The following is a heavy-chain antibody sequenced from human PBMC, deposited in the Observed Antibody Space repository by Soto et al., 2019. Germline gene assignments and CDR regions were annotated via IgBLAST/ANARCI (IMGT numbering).Heavy chain of an antibody. CDR2: ISAGGDTT. CDR1: GFTFSNYP. Sequence: EVQVSESGGGLVQPGGSLRLSCATSGFTFSNYPMNWVRQAPGKGLEWVSGISAGGDTTYYADSVKGRFTIFRDTSKNSVSLQMNSLRVADTAVYYCARRVWGQGTRVTVSS. J-gene: IGHJ4*02. CDR3: ARRV. V-gene: IGHV3-23*01.